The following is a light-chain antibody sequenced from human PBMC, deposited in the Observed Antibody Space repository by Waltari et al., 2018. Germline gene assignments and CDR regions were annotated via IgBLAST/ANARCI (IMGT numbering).Light chain of an antibody. J-gene: IGKJ5*01. CDR2: WAS. Sequence: DIVMTQSPDSLAVSLGARATINCKSSQSVLYSSNNKNYLAWYQQKPGQPPKLLIYWASTRESGVPARFSGSGSGTDFTLTISSLQAEDVAVYYCQQYYSTPVTFGQGTRLEIK. CDR1: QSVLYSSNNKNY. V-gene: IGKV4-1*01. CDR3: QQYYSTPVT.